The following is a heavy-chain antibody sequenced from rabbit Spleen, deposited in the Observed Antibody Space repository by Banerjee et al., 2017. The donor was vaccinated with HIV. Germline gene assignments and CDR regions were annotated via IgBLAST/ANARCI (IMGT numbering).Heavy chain of an antibody. CDR1: GVSFSSSSY. Sequence: QSLEESGGDLVKPGASLTLTCTASGVSFSSSSYMCWVRQAPGKGLEWIACIDTGSSGFTYFATWAKGRFTCSKTSSTTVTLQMTRLTAADTATYFCAREVRFVDSYYYYGMDLWGPGPWSPS. CDR2: IDTGSSGFT. J-gene: IGHJ6*01. V-gene: IGHV1S40*01. CDR3: AREVRFVDSYYYYGMDL. D-gene: IGHD6-1*01.